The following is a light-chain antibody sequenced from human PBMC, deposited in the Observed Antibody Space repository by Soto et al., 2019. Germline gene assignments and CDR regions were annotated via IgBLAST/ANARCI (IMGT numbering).Light chain of an antibody. Sequence: IVMTQSPATLSVSPGERATLSCRASQSVSTNLAWYQQKPGQAPRLLIYGASTRATGIPARFSGSGSGTEFSLSISSLQSGDLAVYYCQQYDNWPLTFGGGTKVEIK. J-gene: IGKJ4*01. V-gene: IGKV3-15*01. CDR3: QQYDNWPLT. CDR1: QSVSTN. CDR2: GAS.